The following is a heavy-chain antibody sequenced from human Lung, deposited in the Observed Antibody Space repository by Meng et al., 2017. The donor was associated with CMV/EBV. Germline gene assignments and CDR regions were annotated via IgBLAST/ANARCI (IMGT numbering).Heavy chain of an antibody. D-gene: IGHD3-22*01. CDR2: IIPMFGTT. CDR1: GGTFSTYV. Sequence: SVKVSCKASGGTFSTYVFSWVRQAPGQGLEWLGGIIPMFGTTNYAQKFQGRLTIKADDSTRTAYMDLSSLTSEDTAVYYCARHAEDYYDSRDFSPYAHSGQGXLVTVSS. J-gene: IGHJ4*02. CDR3: ARHAEDYYDSRDFSPYAH. V-gene: IGHV1-69*13.